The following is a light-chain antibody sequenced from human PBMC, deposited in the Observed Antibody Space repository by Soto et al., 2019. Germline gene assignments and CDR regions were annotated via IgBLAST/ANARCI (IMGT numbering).Light chain of an antibody. CDR1: SSDVGAHNF. J-gene: IGLJ1*01. Sequence: QSALTQPASVSGSPGQSITISCTGTSSDVGAHNFVSWYLQHPGKAPKLMIYEVSNRPSGVSDRFSGSKSGNTASLTISGLQAEDEADYYCNSYTNTAARVFGTGTKVTVL. V-gene: IGLV2-14*01. CDR3: NSYTNTAARV. CDR2: EVS.